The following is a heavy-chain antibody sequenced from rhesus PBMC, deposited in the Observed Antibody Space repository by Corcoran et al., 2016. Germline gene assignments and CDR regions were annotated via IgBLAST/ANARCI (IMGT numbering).Heavy chain of an antibody. CDR3: ARDGNPFITGTTSGLDS. Sequence: EVRLVESGGGLVQPGGSLRLSCAASGFTFSDYYMSWVRQAPGKGPEWVGFIGNKDNGWTAEYAASVKGRFTISRDDSKSIASLQMNSLKTEGTAVYYCARDGNPFITGTTSGLDSWGQGVVVTVSS. CDR2: IGNKDNGWTA. J-gene: IGHJ6*01. V-gene: IGHV3-116*02. D-gene: IGHD1-26*01. CDR1: GFTFSDYY.